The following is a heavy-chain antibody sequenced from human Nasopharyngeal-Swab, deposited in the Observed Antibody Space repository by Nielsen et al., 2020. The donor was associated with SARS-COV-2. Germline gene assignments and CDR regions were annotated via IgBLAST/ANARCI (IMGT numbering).Heavy chain of an antibody. V-gene: IGHV2-5*02. Sequence: SGPTLVKPSQTLTLTCTFSGFSLSTSKVGVSWVRQLPGKALEWLALLYWDDDNRYNPSLKNRITITRDTSKNQVVLTMTNMDPVDTATYYCVHSTGWRLDYWGQGTLVTVCS. D-gene: IGHD6-19*01. CDR1: GFSLSTSKVG. CDR2: LYWDDDN. CDR3: VHSTGWRLDY. J-gene: IGHJ4*02.